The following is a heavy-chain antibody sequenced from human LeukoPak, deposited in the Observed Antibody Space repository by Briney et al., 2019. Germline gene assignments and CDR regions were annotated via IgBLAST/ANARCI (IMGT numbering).Heavy chain of an antibody. CDR2: ISFDGSDK. D-gene: IGHD6-13*01. CDR3: AKDVTAAAYFDC. Sequence: GGSLRLSCAASGFTFSSYGMHWVRQAPGKGLEGVALISFDGSDKFCADSVQGRFTISRDNSKNTLYLQMNSLRAEDTAIYYCAKDVTAAAYFDCWGQGTLVTVSS. CDR1: GFTFSSYG. J-gene: IGHJ4*02. V-gene: IGHV3-30*18.